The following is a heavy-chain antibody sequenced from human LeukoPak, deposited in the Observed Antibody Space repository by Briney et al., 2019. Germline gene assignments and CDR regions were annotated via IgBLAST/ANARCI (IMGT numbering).Heavy chain of an antibody. D-gene: IGHD3-22*01. CDR3: ARDVLHRIHYDSSAYYPGSSY. J-gene: IGHJ4*02. CDR2: ISAYNAYT. Sequence: ASVKVSCKASGGTFSSYAISWVRQAPGQGLEWMGWISAYNAYTYYAQKPQGRVTMTTDTSTSTAYMELRSLRSDDTAVYYCARDVLHRIHYDSSAYYPGSSYWGQGTLVTVSS. CDR1: GGTFSSYA. V-gene: IGHV1-18*01.